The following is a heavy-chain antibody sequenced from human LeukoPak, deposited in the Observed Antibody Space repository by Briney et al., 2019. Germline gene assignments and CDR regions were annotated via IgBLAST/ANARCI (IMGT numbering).Heavy chain of an antibody. CDR3: AKRGAYSPPY. D-gene: IGHD5-18*01. V-gene: IGHV3-30*02. Sequence: PGGSLRLSCAASGFSFSSYGMHWVRQAPGKGLEWVAFIQYDGSDKYYADSVKGRFTISRDNSKNTLYLQMNSLRAEDTAVYYCAKRGAYSPPYWGQGTLVTVSS. J-gene: IGHJ4*02. CDR1: GFSFSSYG. CDR2: IQYDGSDK.